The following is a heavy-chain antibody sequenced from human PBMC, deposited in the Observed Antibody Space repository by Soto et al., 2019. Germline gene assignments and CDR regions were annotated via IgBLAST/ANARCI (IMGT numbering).Heavy chain of an antibody. D-gene: IGHD3-3*01. CDR2: IKSKTDGGTT. V-gene: IGHV3-15*01. J-gene: IGHJ6*02. CDR3: TRVSEIEGYDFWSGYEYYYYGMDV. CDR1: GFTFSNAW. Sequence: GSLRLSCAASGFTFSNAWLSWVRQAPGKGLEWVGRIKSKTDGGTTDYAAPVKGRFTISRDDSKSIAYLQMNSLKTEDTAVYYCTRVSEIEGYDFWSGYEYYYYGMDVWGQGTTVTVSS.